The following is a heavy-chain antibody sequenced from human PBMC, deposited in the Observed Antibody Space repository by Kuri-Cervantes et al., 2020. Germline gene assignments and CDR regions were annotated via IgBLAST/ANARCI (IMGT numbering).Heavy chain of an antibody. D-gene: IGHD2-15*01. Sequence: SETLSLTCTVSGGSVSSGSYYWSWIRQPPGKGLEWIGYIYYSGSTNYNPSLKSRVTISVDTSKNQFSLKLSSVTAADTAVYYCAGGEIFVVVVAATIYFDYWDQGTLVTVSS. CDR1: GGSVSSGSYY. V-gene: IGHV4-61*01. CDR2: IYYSGST. J-gene: IGHJ4*02. CDR3: AGGEIFVVVVAATIYFDY.